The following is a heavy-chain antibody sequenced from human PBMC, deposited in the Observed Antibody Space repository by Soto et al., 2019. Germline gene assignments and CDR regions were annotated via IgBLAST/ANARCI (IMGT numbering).Heavy chain of an antibody. CDR3: AKLPTQINDYDFWSGYWPSDP. D-gene: IGHD3-3*01. Sequence: PGGSLRLSCAASGFTFSSYGMSWVRQAPGKGLEWVSAISGSGGSTYYADSVKGRFTISRDNSKNTLYLQMNSLRAEDTAVYYCAKLPTQINDYDFWSGYWPSDPWGQGTLVTVSS. CDR1: GFTFSSYG. CDR2: ISGSGGST. J-gene: IGHJ5*02. V-gene: IGHV3-23*01.